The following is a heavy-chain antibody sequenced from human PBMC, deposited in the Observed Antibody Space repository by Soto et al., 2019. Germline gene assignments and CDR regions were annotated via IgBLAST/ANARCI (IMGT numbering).Heavy chain of an antibody. V-gene: IGHV3-23*01. CDR1: GFTFSSYS. Sequence: GGSLRLSCAASGFTFSSYSMTWVRQAPGKGLEWVSIISGSGVSTYYADSVKGRFTISRDNSKNTLFLDMISLRAEDTAVYYCAKDRDTDMLAGQGDNWGQGTLVTVSS. D-gene: IGHD3-9*01. J-gene: IGHJ4*02. CDR3: AKDRDTDMLAGQGDN. CDR2: ISGSGVST.